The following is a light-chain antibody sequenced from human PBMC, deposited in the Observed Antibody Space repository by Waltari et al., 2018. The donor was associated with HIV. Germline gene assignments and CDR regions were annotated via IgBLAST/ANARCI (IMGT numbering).Light chain of an antibody. CDR1: QSVLYSSNNKNY. CDR2: WAS. CDR3: QQYYLTPYS. J-gene: IGKJ2*01. V-gene: IGKV4-1*01. Sequence: DIVMTQSPDSLAVSLGERATINCKSSQSVLYSSNNKNYLAWYQKKPGQPPKLLIYWASTRESWVPDRFSGSGSGTDFTLTISSLQAEDVAVYYCQQYYLTPYSFGQGTRLEI.